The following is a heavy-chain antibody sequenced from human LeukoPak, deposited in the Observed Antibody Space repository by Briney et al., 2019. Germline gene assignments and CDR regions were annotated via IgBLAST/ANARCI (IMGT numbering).Heavy chain of an antibody. D-gene: IGHD3-16*02. CDR3: ARGGTVGVFGAFDI. J-gene: IGHJ3*02. CDR2: VYYSGST. V-gene: IGHV4-59*01. CDR1: GGSISSYY. Sequence: KPSETLSLTCTVSGGSISSYYWSWIRQPPGKGLEWIGYVYYSGSTNYNPSLKSRVTISVDTSKNQFSLKLSSVTAADTAMFYCARGGTVGVFGAFDIWSQGTMVIVSS.